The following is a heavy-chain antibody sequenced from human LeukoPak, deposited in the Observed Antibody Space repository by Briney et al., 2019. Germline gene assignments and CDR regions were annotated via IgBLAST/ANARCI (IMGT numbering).Heavy chain of an antibody. V-gene: IGHV3-7*03. Sequence: RGSLRLSCVASGFTFSSNWMSWVRQAPGKGLEWVANIKQDGSEKYYVDSVKGRFTISRDNAKDSLYLQMNSLRAEDTAVYYCARDTAGADYWGQGTLVTVSS. CDR3: ARDTAGADY. CDR2: IKQDGSEK. CDR1: GFTFSSNW. D-gene: IGHD1-26*01. J-gene: IGHJ4*02.